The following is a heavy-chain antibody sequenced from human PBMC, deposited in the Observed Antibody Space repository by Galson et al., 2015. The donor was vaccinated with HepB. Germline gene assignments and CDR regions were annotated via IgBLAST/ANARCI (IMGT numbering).Heavy chain of an antibody. CDR1: GFAFDSHA. CDR2: ITGKGDST. Sequence: SLRLSCAASGFAFDSHAMSWVHQAPGRGLEWISGITGKGDSTFYADSVKGRFTVSKDNSNNMLYLQLNSLRAEDAGLYFCAKGYGLFDSWGQGILVTVSS. J-gene: IGHJ5*01. D-gene: IGHD5-18*01. CDR3: AKGYGLFDS. V-gene: IGHV3-23*01.